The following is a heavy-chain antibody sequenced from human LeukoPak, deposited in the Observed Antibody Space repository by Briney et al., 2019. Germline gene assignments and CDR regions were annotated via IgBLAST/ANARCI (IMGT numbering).Heavy chain of an antibody. Sequence: VKPGGSLRLSCAASGFTFSSYSMNWVRQAPGKGLEWVTSINSGGYTYHADPVKGRFTISRDNSKNTLYLQMDSLRVEDTAVYYCAKECDYGGNSGMPCYWGQGALVTVSS. V-gene: IGHV3-23*01. D-gene: IGHD4-23*01. CDR3: AKECDYGGNSGMPCY. CDR2: INSGGYT. J-gene: IGHJ4*02. CDR1: GFTFSSYS.